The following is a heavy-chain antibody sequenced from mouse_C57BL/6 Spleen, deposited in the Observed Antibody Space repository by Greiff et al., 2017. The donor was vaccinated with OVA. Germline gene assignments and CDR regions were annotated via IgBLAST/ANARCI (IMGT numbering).Heavy chain of an antibody. CDR2: LWGDGRT. Sequence: VQVVESGPGLVAPSQRLSITCTVSGFSLTSYGVSWVRQPPGKGLEWLGVLWGDGRTNYHSALISSLSISKDNSKSPVFLKLNSLQTDDTATYYWAKEGGMAQFAYWGQGTLVTVSA. V-gene: IGHV2-3*01. CDR3: AKEGGMAQFAY. CDR1: GFSLTSYG. D-gene: IGHD2-10*02. J-gene: IGHJ3*01.